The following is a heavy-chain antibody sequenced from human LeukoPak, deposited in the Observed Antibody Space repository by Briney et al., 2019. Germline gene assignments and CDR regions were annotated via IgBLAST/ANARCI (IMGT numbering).Heavy chain of an antibody. CDR2: ISWNSGSI. V-gene: IGHV3-9*01. Sequence: GGSLRLSCAASGFTFDDYAMHWVRQAPGKGLEWVSGISWNSGSIGYADSVKGRFTISRDNAKNSLYLQMNSLRAEDTALYYCAKSNSGSYHFYFDHWGQGTLVTVSS. D-gene: IGHD1-26*01. CDR1: GFTFDDYA. J-gene: IGHJ4*02. CDR3: AKSNSGSYHFYFDH.